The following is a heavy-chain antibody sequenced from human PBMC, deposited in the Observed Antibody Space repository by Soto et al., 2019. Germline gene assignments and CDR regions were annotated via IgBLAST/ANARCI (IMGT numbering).Heavy chain of an antibody. CDR3: ARGVTVFGLVSRFWFDP. J-gene: IGHJ5*02. V-gene: IGHV4-30-4*01. Sequence: SETLALTCTVSGGPICSGDYAGSWIRQSPGKGLEWIGHIYNSGITYYNPSLKSRVVISIDTSRNQFSLRLNSLTAADRAVYFCARGVTVFGLVSRFWFDPWGQGTVVTVSS. CDR2: IYNSGIT. CDR1: GGPICSGDYA. D-gene: IGHD3-3*01.